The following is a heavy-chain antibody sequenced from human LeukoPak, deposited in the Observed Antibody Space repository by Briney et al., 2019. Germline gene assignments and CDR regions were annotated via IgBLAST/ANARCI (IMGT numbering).Heavy chain of an antibody. J-gene: IGHJ5*02. CDR2: IYTSGST. V-gene: IGHV4-61*02. CDR1: GGSISSGNHY. CDR3: ARGLWGYSYGSQATAIRFDP. D-gene: IGHD5-18*01. Sequence: SQTLSLTCTVSGGSISSGNHYWRWIRQPAGKGLEWIGRIYTSGSTNYNPSLKSRVPISVDTSKNQFSLKLSSVTAADTAVYYCARGLWGYSYGSQATAIRFDPWGQGTLVTVSS.